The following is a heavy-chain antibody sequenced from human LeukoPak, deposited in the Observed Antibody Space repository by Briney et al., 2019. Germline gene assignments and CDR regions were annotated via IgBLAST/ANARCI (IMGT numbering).Heavy chain of an antibody. J-gene: IGHJ3*02. CDR2: ISGPGGST. Sequence: GGSLRLSCAASGFTFSNYSMTWVRQAPGKGLEWVSRISGPGGSTHYADSVKGRFTITRDSSKNTLFLQMNSLRAEDTAVYYCAKDPYSAHDSSSYDGAFDIWGQGTMVTVSS. CDR3: AKDPYSAHDSSSYDGAFDI. CDR1: GFTFSNYS. V-gene: IGHV3-23*01. D-gene: IGHD3-22*01.